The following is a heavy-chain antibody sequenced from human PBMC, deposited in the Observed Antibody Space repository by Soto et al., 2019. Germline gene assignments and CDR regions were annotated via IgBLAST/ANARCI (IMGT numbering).Heavy chain of an antibody. CDR3: AKQDIIVIQGYLGGFDY. V-gene: IGHV3-30*18. CDR2: ASYDGSNK. Sequence: GGSLRLSCAASGFTFSSYAMTWVRQAPGKGLEWVAVASYDGSNKYYADSVKGRFTISRDNSKNTLYLQIDSLRAEDTAVYYCAKQDIIVIQGYLGGFDYWGQGTQVTVSS. CDR1: GFTFSSYA. J-gene: IGHJ4*02. D-gene: IGHD2-2*01.